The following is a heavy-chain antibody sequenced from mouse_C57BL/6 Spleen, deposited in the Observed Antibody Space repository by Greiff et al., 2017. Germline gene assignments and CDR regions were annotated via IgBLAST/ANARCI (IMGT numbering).Heavy chain of an antibody. V-gene: IGHV1-69*01. CDR2: IDPSDSYT. CDR1: GYTFTSYW. J-gene: IGHJ2*01. Sequence: VQLQQPGAELVMPGASVKLSCKASGYTFTSYWMHWVKQRPGQGLEWIGEIDPSDSYTNYNQKFKGKSTLTVDKSSSTAYMQLISLTSEDSSVYYCARVGSRNYFDYWGQGTTLTVSS. D-gene: IGHD1-1*01. CDR3: ARVGSRNYFDY.